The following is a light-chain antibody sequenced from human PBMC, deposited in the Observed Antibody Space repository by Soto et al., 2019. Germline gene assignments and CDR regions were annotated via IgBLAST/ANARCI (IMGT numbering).Light chain of an antibody. CDR1: QPISIW. CDR3: QQTNSLTYT. J-gene: IGKJ2*01. V-gene: IGKV1-12*01. CDR2: SAS. Sequence: DIQMTQSPSSVSASVGDRVTITCRASQPISIWLAWYQQKPGKAPKLLIYSASSLQSGVPSRFSGSGSGTDFTLTISSLQPEDFATYYCQQTNSLTYTFGQGTRLEIK.